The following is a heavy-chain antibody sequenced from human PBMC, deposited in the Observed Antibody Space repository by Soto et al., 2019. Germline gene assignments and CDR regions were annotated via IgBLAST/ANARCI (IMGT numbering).Heavy chain of an antibody. Sequence: SETLSLTCSVSGDSISTVDYFWAWIRQPPGQALEYIGYIYKSTTTYYNPSLKSRVTISLDKSKSQFSLRLISVTAADTAVYYCTREQSDDNYFDPWGQGTLVTVSS. D-gene: IGHD6-19*01. CDR1: GDSISTVDYF. CDR3: TREQSDDNYFDP. CDR2: IYKSTTT. V-gene: IGHV4-61*08. J-gene: IGHJ5*02.